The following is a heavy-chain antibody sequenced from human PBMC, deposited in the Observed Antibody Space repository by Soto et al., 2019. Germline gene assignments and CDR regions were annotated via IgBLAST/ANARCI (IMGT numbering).Heavy chain of an antibody. J-gene: IGHJ4*02. CDR2: IYYSGST. CDR3: ARLVVYAIDY. CDR1: GGSISSSSYY. Sequence: QLQLQESGPGLVKPSETLSLTCTVSGGSISSSSYYWGWIRQPPGKGLEWIGSIYYSGSTYYNPALTRRVTISVDTSKNQCSLNLSTVTAAGAAGYYCARLVVYAIDYWGQGTLVTVSS. V-gene: IGHV4-39*01. D-gene: IGHD2-8*02.